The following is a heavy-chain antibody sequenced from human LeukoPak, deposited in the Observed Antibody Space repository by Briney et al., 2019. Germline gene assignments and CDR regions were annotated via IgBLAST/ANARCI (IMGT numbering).Heavy chain of an antibody. Sequence: PGGSLTLSCAASGFTFSSYGMHWVRQAPGKGLEWVAVISYDGSNKYYADSVKGRFTISRDNSKNTLYLQMNSLRAEDTAVYYCAKDFAGSVDYWGQGTLVTVSS. CDR2: ISYDGSNK. D-gene: IGHD3-10*01. CDR3: AKDFAGSVDY. V-gene: IGHV3-30*18. CDR1: GFTFSSYG. J-gene: IGHJ4*02.